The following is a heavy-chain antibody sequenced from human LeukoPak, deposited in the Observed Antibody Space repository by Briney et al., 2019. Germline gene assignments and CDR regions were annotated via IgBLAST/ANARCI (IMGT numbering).Heavy chain of an antibody. Sequence: GGSLRLSCAASGFTFSSYEMNWVRQAPGKGLEWVSYISSSGSTIYYADSVKGRFTISRDNAKNSLYLQMNSLRAEDTAVYYCASGYSYGSALYYFDYWGQGTLVTVSS. D-gene: IGHD5-18*01. J-gene: IGHJ4*02. CDR3: ASGYSYGSALYYFDY. CDR1: GFTFSSYE. V-gene: IGHV3-48*03. CDR2: ISSSGSTI.